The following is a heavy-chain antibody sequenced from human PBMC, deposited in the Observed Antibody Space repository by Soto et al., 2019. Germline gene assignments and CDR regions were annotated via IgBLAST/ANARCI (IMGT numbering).Heavy chain of an antibody. Sequence: QVQLVQSGAEVKKPGSSVKVSCKASGGTFSSYAISWVRQAPGQGLEWMGGIIPISETTNYAQKFQGRVTITADESKSTAYMELRSLRSEDTAVYYCARSQGSSTSLEIYYYYYYGMDAWGQGTTVTVSS. CDR1: GGTFSSYA. V-gene: IGHV1-69*01. CDR3: ARSQGSSTSLEIYYYYYYGMDA. CDR2: IIPISETT. D-gene: IGHD2-2*01. J-gene: IGHJ6*02.